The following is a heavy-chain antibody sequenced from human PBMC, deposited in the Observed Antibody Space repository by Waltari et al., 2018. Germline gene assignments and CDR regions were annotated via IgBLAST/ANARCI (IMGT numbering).Heavy chain of an antibody. CDR2: IQFDGNNK. V-gene: IGHV3-30*02. J-gene: IGHJ3*02. CDR1: VHTFRRCA. Sequence: QVQLVESGGGVVQPGGSLRPSRAASVHTFRRCAMHWVRQAPGKGLEWVSFIQFDGNNKYYPDSVKGRFTVSRDNSKSVLYLQMNSLRPEDTAIYYCALGTGGTWNSNDAFDIWGQGTPVTVSS. D-gene: IGHD1-1*01. CDR3: ALGTGGTWNSNDAFDI.